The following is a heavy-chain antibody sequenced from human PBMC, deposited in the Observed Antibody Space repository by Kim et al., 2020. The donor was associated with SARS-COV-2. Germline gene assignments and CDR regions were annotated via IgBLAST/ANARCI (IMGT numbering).Heavy chain of an antibody. Sequence: SETLSLTCTVSGGSISSYYWSWIRQPPGKGLEWIGYIYYSGSTNYNPSLKSRVTISVDTSKNQFSLKLSSVTAADTAVYYCARQLRYFDWLLYEGDAFDIWGQGTMVTVSS. CDR2: IYYSGST. D-gene: IGHD3-9*01. CDR1: GGSISSYY. V-gene: IGHV4-59*01. CDR3: ARQLRYFDWLLYEGDAFDI. J-gene: IGHJ3*02.